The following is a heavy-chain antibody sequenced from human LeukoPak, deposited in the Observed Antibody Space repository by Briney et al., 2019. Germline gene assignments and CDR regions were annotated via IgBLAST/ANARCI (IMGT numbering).Heavy chain of an antibody. J-gene: IGHJ5*02. CDR1: GYTFTSYD. D-gene: IGHD3-22*01. CDR3: ASSGYYNWFDP. CDR2: MNPNSGNT. Sequence: ASVKVSCKASGYTFTSYDINWVRQATGQGREWMGWMNPNSGNTGYARKFQGRVTMTRNTSISTAYMELSSLRSEDTAVYYCASSGYYNWFDPWGQGTLVTVSS. V-gene: IGHV1-8*01.